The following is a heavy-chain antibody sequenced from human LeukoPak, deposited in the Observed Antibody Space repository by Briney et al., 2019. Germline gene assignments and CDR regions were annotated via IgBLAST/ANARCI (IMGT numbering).Heavy chain of an antibody. D-gene: IGHD3-10*02. V-gene: IGHV3-33*01. CDR1: GFTFGSFG. J-gene: IGHJ4*02. CDR2: IWHDGSYQ. Sequence: ERSLRLSCGASGFTFGSFGMHWVRQAPGKGLEWVAVIWHDGSYQYYADSVKGRFTISRDNSKNTLFLDMNSLRVEDTAVYYCASDPSRFGEAFIDNWGQGALVTVSS. CDR3: ASDPSRFGEAFIDN.